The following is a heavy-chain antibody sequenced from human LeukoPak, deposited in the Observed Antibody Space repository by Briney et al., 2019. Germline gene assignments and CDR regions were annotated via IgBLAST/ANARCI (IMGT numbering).Heavy chain of an antibody. Sequence: SETLSLTCTVSGGSISCYYWSWIRQPPGKGLEWIGEINHSGSTNYNPSLKSRVTISVDTSKNQFSLKLSSVTAADTAVYYCAIDYYDSSGYYPGGYWGQGTLVTVSS. CDR2: INHSGST. J-gene: IGHJ4*02. CDR1: GGSISCYY. V-gene: IGHV4-34*01. CDR3: AIDYYDSSGYYPGGY. D-gene: IGHD3-22*01.